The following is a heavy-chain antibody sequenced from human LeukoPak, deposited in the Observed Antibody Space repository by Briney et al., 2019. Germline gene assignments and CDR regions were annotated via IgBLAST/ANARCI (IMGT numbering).Heavy chain of an antibody. V-gene: IGHV3-7*01. CDR3: AKDLNIVVVPAAMRGDWFDP. CDR1: GFTFSSYW. CDR2: IKQDGSEK. J-gene: IGHJ5*02. Sequence: GGSLRLSCAASGFTFSSYWMSWVRQAPGKGLEWVANIKQDGSEKYYVDSVKGRFTISRDNAKNSLYLQMNSLRAEDTAVYYCAKDLNIVVVPAAMRGDWFDPWGQGTLVTVSS. D-gene: IGHD2-2*01.